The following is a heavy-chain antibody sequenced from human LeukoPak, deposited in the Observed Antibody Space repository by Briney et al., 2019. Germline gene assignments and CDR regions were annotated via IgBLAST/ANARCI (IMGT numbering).Heavy chain of an antibody. D-gene: IGHD3-9*01. CDR3: ARVRILTGYYIPAFDY. Sequence: GASLRLSCAASGFTFSSYAMSWVRQAPGKGLEWVSAISGSGGSTYYADSVKGRFTISRDNSKNTLYLQMNSLRAEDTAVYYCARVRILTGYYIPAFDYWGQGTLVTVSS. CDR1: GFTFSSYA. V-gene: IGHV3-23*01. CDR2: ISGSGGST. J-gene: IGHJ4*02.